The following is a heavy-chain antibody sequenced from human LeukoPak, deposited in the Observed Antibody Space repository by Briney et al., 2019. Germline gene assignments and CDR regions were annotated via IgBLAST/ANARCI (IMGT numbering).Heavy chain of an antibody. D-gene: IGHD4-17*01. Sequence: SQTLSLTCNVSGGSINTANYYLTWIRQPPGKGLEWIGYISYSGTPYYNPSLNSRVTISLDTSKNQFSLILNSVTAADTAMYYCARDRYGDFEDYWGQGTLVTVSS. J-gene: IGHJ4*02. V-gene: IGHV4-30-4*08. CDR2: ISYSGTP. CDR3: ARDRYGDFEDY. CDR1: GGSINTANYY.